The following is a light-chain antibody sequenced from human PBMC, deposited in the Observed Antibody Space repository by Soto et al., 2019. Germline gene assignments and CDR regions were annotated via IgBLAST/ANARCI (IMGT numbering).Light chain of an antibody. CDR3: SSYAASYTSVV. V-gene: IGLV2-11*01. CDR2: DVT. CDR1: SSDVDDYNY. J-gene: IGLJ2*01. Sequence: QSALTQPRSVSGSPGQSVTISCTGASSDVDDYNYVSWYQQHPGKAPKLMIYDVTKRPSGVPDRFSGSKSGNTASLTISGLQAEDEADLYCSSYAASYTSVVFGGGTKLTVL.